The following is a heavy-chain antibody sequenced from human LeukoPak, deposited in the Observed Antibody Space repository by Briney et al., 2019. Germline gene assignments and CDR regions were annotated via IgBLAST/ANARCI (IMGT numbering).Heavy chain of an antibody. V-gene: IGHV3-64D*06. D-gene: IGHD6-19*01. J-gene: IGHJ4*02. CDR3: VKVSRTYSSGWYAYFDY. CDR2: ISSNGGST. CDR1: GFTFNNYG. Sequence: GKSLRLSCAASGFTFNNYGMHWVRQAPGKGLEYVSAISSNGGSTYYADSVKGRFTISRDNSKNTLYLQMSSLRAEDTAVYYCVKVSRTYSSGWYAYFDYWGQGTLVTVSS.